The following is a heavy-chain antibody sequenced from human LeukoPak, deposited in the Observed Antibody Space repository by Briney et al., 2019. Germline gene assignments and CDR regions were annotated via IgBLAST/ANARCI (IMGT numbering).Heavy chain of an antibody. CDR1: GGSITTTNF. CDR3: SRESGPYCPFGH. D-gene: IGHD1-26*01. CDR2: ISLRGRT. V-gene: IGHV4-4*02. J-gene: IGHJ5*02. Sequence: KSSEALSLTCGVSGGSITTTNFWSWVRPPPGGGLEWIGEISLRGRTQYNPSLKSRVNIPIDESKNHLYLSLASVTVADTAVYYCSRESGPYCPFGHWGQGTLVAVTS.